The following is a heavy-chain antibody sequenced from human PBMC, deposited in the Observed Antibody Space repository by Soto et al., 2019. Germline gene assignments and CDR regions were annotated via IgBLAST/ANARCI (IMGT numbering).Heavy chain of an antibody. CDR3: WMYYDSSGYRDSSYYYGMDV. CDR2: IWYDGSNK. V-gene: IGHV3-33*01. J-gene: IGHJ6*02. CDR1: GFTFSSYG. Sequence: QVQLVESGGGVVQPGRSLRLSCAASGFTFSSYGMHWVRQAPGKGLEWVAVIWYDGSNKYYADSVKGRFTISRDNSKNTLYLQMNSLRAEDTAVYYCWMYYDSSGYRDSSYYYGMDVWGQGTTVTVSS. D-gene: IGHD3-22*01.